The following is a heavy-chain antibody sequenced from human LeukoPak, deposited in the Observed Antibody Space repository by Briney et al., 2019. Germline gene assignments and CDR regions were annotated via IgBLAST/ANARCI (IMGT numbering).Heavy chain of an antibody. CDR1: GFTFSSDA. CDR2: ISGSGGST. CDR3: VSGGTANYDFWSGYPDY. Sequence: GGSLRLSCAASGFTFSSDAMSWVRQAPGKGLEWVSAISGSGGSTYYADSVKGRFTISRDNSKNTLYLQMNSLRAEDTAVYYCVSGGTANYDFWSGYPDYWGQGTLVTVSS. V-gene: IGHV3-23*01. D-gene: IGHD3-3*01. J-gene: IGHJ4*02.